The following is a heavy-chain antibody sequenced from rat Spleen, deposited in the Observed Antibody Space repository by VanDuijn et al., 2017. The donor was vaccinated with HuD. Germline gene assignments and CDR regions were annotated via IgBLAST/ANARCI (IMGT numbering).Heavy chain of an antibody. Sequence: EVQLVESGGGLVQPGRSLKLSCAASGFTFSDYYMAWVRQAPTKGLEWVASISYDGSSTYYRDSVKGRFTISRDNAKSTLYLQMDSLRSEDTATYYCTTDVYQSSPLFDYWGQGVMVTVSS. CDR1: GFTFSDYY. CDR2: ISYDGSST. J-gene: IGHJ2*01. V-gene: IGHV5-20*01. CDR3: TTDVYQSSPLFDY. D-gene: IGHD1-2*01.